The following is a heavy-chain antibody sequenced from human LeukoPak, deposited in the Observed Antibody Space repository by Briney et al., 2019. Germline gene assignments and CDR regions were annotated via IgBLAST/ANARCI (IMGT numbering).Heavy chain of an antibody. V-gene: IGHV4-30-4*01. Sequence: SQTLSLTCTVSGGSISSGDYYWPWLRQPPGKGLEWIVYIYYSGSTYYNPALKSRITISVDTSKNQFSLKLSSVTAADTAVYYCAGDTRGDYYFDYWGQGTLVTVSS. J-gene: IGHJ4*02. CDR1: GGSISSGDYY. CDR2: IYYSGST. D-gene: IGHD4-17*01. CDR3: AGDTRGDYYFDY.